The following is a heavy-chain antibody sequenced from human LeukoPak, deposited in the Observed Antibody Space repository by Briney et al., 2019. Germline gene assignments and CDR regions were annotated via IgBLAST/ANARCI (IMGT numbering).Heavy chain of an antibody. CDR2: INHSGST. J-gene: IGHJ5*02. CDR1: GGSFSGYY. V-gene: IGHV4-34*01. CDR3: ARLGYYGSGSYYNNRNWFDP. D-gene: IGHD3-10*01. Sequence: SETLSLTCAVYGGSFSGYYWSWIRQPPGKGLEWIGEINHSGSTNYNPSLKSRVTISVDTSKNQFSLELSSVTAADTAVYYCARLGYYGSGSYYNNRNWFDPWGQGTLVTVSS.